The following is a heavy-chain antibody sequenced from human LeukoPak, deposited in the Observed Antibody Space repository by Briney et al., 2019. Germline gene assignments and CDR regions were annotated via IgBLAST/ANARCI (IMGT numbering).Heavy chain of an antibody. J-gene: IGHJ6*02. CDR1: GGSISSSSYY. Sequence: PSETLSLTCTVSGGSISSSSYYWGWIRQPPGKGLEWIGSIYYSGSTYYNPSLKSRVTISVDTSKNQFSLKLSSVTAADTAVYYCARSPGTYSGSYFAYYYYGMDVWGQGTTVTVSS. V-gene: IGHV4-39*01. CDR3: ARSPGTYSGSYFAYYYYGMDV. CDR2: IYYSGST. D-gene: IGHD1-26*01.